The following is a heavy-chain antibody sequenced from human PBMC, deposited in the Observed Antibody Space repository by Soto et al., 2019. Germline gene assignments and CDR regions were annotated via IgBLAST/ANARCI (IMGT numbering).Heavy chain of an antibody. V-gene: IGHV3-48*01. CDR3: TSGAGAWFDP. Sequence: ELQLVESGGGVLQPGGSLRLSCADSTFSLRSFTMNWVRQAPGKGLEWMSYISSSSDTIFYADSVKGRFTVSRDNAKNSLFLQMNSLRPEDTAVYYCTSGAGAWFDPWGQGTLVTVSS. CDR2: ISSSSDTI. J-gene: IGHJ5*02. CDR1: TFSLRSFT.